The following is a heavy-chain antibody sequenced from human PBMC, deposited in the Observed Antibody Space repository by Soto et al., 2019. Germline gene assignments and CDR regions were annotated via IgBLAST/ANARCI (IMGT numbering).Heavy chain of an antibody. V-gene: IGHV4-59*01. Sequence: QVQLQESGPGLVKPSETLSLTCTVSGGSISSYYWSWIRQPPGKGLEWIGFIFSSGSTSYNPSLKSRVTISIDTSEYQFPPNLNSVTAADAAVDYCASMIGASVPSFDSWGQGTLVAGSS. CDR1: GGSISSYY. D-gene: IGHD3-10*02. CDR3: ASMIGASVPSFDS. J-gene: IGHJ5*01. CDR2: IFSSGST.